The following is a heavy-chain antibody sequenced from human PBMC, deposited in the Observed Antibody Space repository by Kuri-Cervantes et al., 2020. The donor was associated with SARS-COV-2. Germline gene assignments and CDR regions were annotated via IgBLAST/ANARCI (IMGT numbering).Heavy chain of an antibody. J-gene: IGHJ4*02. V-gene: IGHV3-30*18. D-gene: IGHD2-21*02. CDR3: AKSLIVLVTAYSYFDY. CDR2: ISPDGSIR. CDR1: GFAFSGSA. Sequence: GGSLRLSCAASGFAFSGSAMHWVRQAPGKGLEWVALISPDGSIRHYGDSVKGRFIISREDSKNTLYLQMNSLRAEDTAVYYCAKSLIVLVTAYSYFDYWGQGTLVTVSS.